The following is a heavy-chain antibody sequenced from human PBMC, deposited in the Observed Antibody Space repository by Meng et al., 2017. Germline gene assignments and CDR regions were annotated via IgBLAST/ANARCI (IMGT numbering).Heavy chain of an antibody. Sequence: GSLRLSCAASGFTFSSYSMNWVRQAPGKGLEWVSSISSSSSYIYYADSVKGRFTISRDNAKNSLYLQMNSLRAEDTAVYYCARDQAGIAAAGIKKNYYGMDVWGQGTTVTVSS. V-gene: IGHV3-21*01. CDR1: GFTFSSYS. J-gene: IGHJ6*02. CDR2: ISSSSSYI. CDR3: ARDQAGIAAAGIKKNYYGMDV. D-gene: IGHD6-13*01.